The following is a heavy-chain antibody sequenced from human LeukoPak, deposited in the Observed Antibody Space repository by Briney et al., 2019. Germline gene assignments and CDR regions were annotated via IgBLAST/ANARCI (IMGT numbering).Heavy chain of an antibody. J-gene: IGHJ4*02. CDR2: IKQDGSEK. CDR3: AGGTGFIIKD. Sequence: GGSLGLSCAASGFTFSSYSMNWVRRAPGKGLEWVANIKQDGSEKNYVDSVKGRFTISRDNAKNSLYLQMNNLRVEDTAMYYCAGGTGFIIKDWGQGTLVTASS. V-gene: IGHV3-7*03. CDR1: GFTFSSYS. D-gene: IGHD3-9*01.